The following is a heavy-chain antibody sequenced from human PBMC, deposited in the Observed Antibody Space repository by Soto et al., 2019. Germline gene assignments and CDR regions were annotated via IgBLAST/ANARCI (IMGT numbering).Heavy chain of an antibody. CDR1: GFSLSTSGVG. CDR3: AHSNPLSDGDYGPYYFYY. Sequence: QITLKESGPSLVKPTQTLTLTCTFSGFSLSTSGVGVGWIRQPPGTALEWLALIYWDDDKRYSPSLKSRLTITKDTSKNQVVLTITNMDPVDTATYYFAHSNPLSDGDYGPYYFYYWGQGTLVTVSS. CDR2: IYWDDDK. D-gene: IGHD4-17*01. V-gene: IGHV2-5*02. J-gene: IGHJ4*02.